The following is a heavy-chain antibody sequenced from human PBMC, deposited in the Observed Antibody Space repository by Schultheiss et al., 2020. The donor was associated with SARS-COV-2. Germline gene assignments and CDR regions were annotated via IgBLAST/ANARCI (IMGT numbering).Heavy chain of an antibody. CDR2: INPNSGNT. CDR1: GYTFTGYY. V-gene: IGHV1-2*02. CDR3: ARDLRVAAASQTYYYYGMDV. Sequence: ASVKVSCKASGYTFTGYYMHWVRQAPGQGLEWMGWINPNSGNTGYAQKFQGRVTITRDTSASTAYMELSSLRSEDTAVYYCARDLRVAAASQTYYYYGMDVWGQGTTVTVSS. D-gene: IGHD6-13*01. J-gene: IGHJ6*02.